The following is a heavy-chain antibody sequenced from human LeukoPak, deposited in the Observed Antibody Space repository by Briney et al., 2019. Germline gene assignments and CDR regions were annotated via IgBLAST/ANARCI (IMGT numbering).Heavy chain of an antibody. CDR3: AKRVYVGGGYNFDY. CDR2: ISGSGGTT. V-gene: IGHV3-23*01. D-gene: IGHD5-24*01. J-gene: IGHJ4*02. CDR1: GFTFSTYA. Sequence: GGSLRLSCAASGFTFSTYAMSWVRQAPGKGLEWVSGISGSGGTTYYADSVKGRFTISRDNCKNTLYLQMNSLRAEDTAVYFCAKRVYVGGGYNFDYWGQGTLVTVSS.